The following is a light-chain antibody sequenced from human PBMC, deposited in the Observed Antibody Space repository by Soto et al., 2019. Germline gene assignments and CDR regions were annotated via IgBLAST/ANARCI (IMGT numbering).Light chain of an antibody. CDR3: QQYYNTPYT. J-gene: IGKJ2*01. V-gene: IGKV4-1*01. CDR2: WAS. Sequence: DIVMTQSPDSLAVSLGERATINCKSNRTLFYPSNNKTYLAWYQQKAGQPPKLLIYWASMRESGVPDRFSGNGSGTDFTLTISSLQAEDVAIFDCQQYYNTPYTFGQGTKLEI. CDR1: RTLFYPSNNKTY.